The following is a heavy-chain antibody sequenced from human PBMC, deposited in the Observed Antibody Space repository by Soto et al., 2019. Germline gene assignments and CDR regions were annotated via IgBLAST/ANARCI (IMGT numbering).Heavy chain of an antibody. J-gene: IGHJ5*02. Sequence: GSLRLSGSASGFTFSSYAMHWVRQAPGKGLEYVSAISGSGGSTYYADSVKGRFTISRDNSKNTLYLQMNSLRAEDTAVYYCAKALSYDFWSGYYAWFDPWGQGTLVTVS. CDR3: AKALSYDFWSGYYAWFDP. D-gene: IGHD3-3*01. CDR2: ISGSGGST. CDR1: GFTFSSYA. V-gene: IGHV3-64*04.